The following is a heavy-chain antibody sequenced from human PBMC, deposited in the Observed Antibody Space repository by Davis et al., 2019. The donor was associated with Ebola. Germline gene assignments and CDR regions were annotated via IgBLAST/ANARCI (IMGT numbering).Heavy chain of an antibody. CDR1: GYTFRSYG. CDR2: INAGNGYT. J-gene: IGHJ5*02. Sequence: AASVQVSRQASGYTFRSYGIHWVRQAPGQRLEWMGWINAGNGYTKYSQKFQGRVTITRDTSASTVYMELSSLRSEDTAVYYCASAIIQGIIITFGNWFDPWGQGTLVTVSS. CDR3: ASAIIQGIIITFGNWFDP. D-gene: IGHD3-10*01. V-gene: IGHV1-3*01.